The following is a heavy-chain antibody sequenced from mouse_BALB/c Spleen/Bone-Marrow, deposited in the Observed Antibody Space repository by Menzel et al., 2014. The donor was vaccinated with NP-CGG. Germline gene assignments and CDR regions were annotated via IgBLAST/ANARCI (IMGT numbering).Heavy chain of an antibody. CDR3: TRSYYAKEGAWFAY. CDR2: INPSNGGT. CDR1: GYTFTSYY. Sequence: VQLKQSGAELVKPGASVKLSCKASGYTFTSYYMYWVKQRPGQGLEWIGGINPSNGGTNFNEKFKSKATLTVDKSSSTAYMQLSSLTSEDSAVYYCTRSYYAKEGAWFAYWGQGTLVTVSA. D-gene: IGHD1-1*01. V-gene: IGHV1S81*02. J-gene: IGHJ3*01.